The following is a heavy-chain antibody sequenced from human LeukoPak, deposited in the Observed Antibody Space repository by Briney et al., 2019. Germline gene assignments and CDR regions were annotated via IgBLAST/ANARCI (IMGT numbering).Heavy chain of an antibody. D-gene: IGHD3-3*01. Sequence: SETLSLTCTVSGGSISSSDYYWSWIRQPPGKGLEWIGYIYYSGSTYYNPSLKSRVTISVDTSKNQFSLKLSSVTAADTAVYYCARANPLYYDFSFWGQGTLVTVSS. V-gene: IGHV4-30-4*02. CDR2: IYYSGST. J-gene: IGHJ4*02. CDR3: ARANPLYYDFSF. CDR1: GGSISSSDYY.